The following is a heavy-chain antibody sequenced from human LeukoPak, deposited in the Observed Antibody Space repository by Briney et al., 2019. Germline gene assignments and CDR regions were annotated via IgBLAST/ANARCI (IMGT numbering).Heavy chain of an antibody. V-gene: IGHV1-18*04. J-gene: IGHJ4*02. CDR1: GYTFTGYY. CDR2: ISAYNGNT. CDR3: ARIGSKYYYGSGTVDY. D-gene: IGHD3-10*01. Sequence: GASVKVSCKASGYTFTGYYMHWVRQAPGQGLEWMGWISAYNGNTNYAQKLQGRVTMTTDTSTSTAYMELRSLRSDDTAVYYCARIGSKYYYGSGTVDYWGQGTLVTVSS.